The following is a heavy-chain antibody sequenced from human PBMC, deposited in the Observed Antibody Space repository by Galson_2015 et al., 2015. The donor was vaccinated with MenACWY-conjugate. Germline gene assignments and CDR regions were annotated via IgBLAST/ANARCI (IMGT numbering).Heavy chain of an antibody. CDR2: INSDGSST. V-gene: IGHV3-74*01. CDR3: ARGRCTNGVCYPPDY. D-gene: IGHD2-8*01. Sequence: CAASGFTFRSYAMHWVRQAPGKGLVWVSRINSDGSSTSYADSVKGRFTISRDNAKNTLYLQMNSLRAEDTAVYYCARGRCTNGVCYPPDYWGQGTLVTVSS. CDR1: GFTFRSYA. J-gene: IGHJ4*02.